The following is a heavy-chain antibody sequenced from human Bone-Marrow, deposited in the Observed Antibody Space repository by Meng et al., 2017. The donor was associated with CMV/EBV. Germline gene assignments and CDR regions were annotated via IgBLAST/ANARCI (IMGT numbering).Heavy chain of an antibody. CDR1: GFTFSSYS. V-gene: IGHV3-21*01. CDR2: ISTSSSYI. D-gene: IGHD2-2*02. J-gene: IGHJ4*02. Sequence: GESLKISCAASGFTFSSYSMNWVRQAPGKGLEWVSSISTSSSYIYYADSGKGRFTISRDNAKNSLYLQMNSLRAEDTAVYYCARAALVFDSVVVPAAIQAYFDYWGQGTLVTVSS. CDR3: ARAALVFDSVVVPAAIQAYFDY.